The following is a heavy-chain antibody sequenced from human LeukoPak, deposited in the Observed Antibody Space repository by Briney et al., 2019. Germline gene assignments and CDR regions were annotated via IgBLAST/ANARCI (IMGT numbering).Heavy chain of an antibody. J-gene: IGHJ4*02. CDR1: GFTFSSYE. V-gene: IGHV3-48*03. CDR3: ARALTYYYDSSGYYLFDY. D-gene: IGHD3-22*01. Sequence: GGSLRLSCAASGFTFSSYEMNWVRQAPGKGLEWVSYISSSGSTICYADSVKGRFTISRDNAKNSLYLQMNSLRAEDTAVYYCARALTYYYDSSGYYLFDYWGQGTLVTVSS. CDR2: ISSSGSTI.